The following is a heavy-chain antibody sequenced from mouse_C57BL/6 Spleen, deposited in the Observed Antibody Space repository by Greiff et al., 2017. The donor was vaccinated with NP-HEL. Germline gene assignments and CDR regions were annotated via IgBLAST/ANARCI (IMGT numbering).Heavy chain of an antibody. CDR3: ARGFYSSVAY. J-gene: IGHJ3*01. CDR2: IYPSDSET. Sequence: QVQLQQPGAELVRPGSSVKLSCKASGYTFTSYWMDRVKQRPGQGLEWIGNIYPSDSETHYNQKFKDKATLTVDKSSSTAYMQLSSLTSEDSAVYYCARGFYSSVAYWGQGTLVTVSA. D-gene: IGHD1-1*01. CDR1: GYTFTSYW. V-gene: IGHV1-61*01.